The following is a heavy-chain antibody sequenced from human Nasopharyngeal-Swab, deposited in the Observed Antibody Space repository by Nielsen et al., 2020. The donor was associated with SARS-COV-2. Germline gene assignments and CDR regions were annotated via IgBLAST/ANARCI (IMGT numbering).Heavy chain of an antibody. J-gene: IGHJ3*02. D-gene: IGHD4-17*01. CDR2: TYYRSKWYN. CDR3: ARAGTVAFDI. V-gene: IGHV6-1*01. CDR1: GDSVSSNSAA. Sequence: LRLSCAISGDSVSSNSAAWNWIRQSPSRGLEWLGRTYYRSKWYNDYAVSVKSRITINPDTSKNQFSLQLNSVTPEDTAAYYCARAGTVAFDIWGQGTMVTVSS.